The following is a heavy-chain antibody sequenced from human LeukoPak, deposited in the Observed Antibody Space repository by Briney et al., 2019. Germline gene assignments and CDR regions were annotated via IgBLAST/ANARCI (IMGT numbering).Heavy chain of an antibody. V-gene: IGHV3-33*01. CDR1: GFTFITYG. CDR3: ARDQGIVGALVDAFDI. Sequence: GSLRLSCAASGFTFITYGMHWVRQAPGKGLEWVALIWYDGSYKYYADSVKGRFTISRDNSKNTLYLQMNSLRAEDTAVYYCARDQGIVGALVDAFDIWGQGTMVTVSS. J-gene: IGHJ3*02. CDR2: IWYDGSYK. D-gene: IGHD1-26*01.